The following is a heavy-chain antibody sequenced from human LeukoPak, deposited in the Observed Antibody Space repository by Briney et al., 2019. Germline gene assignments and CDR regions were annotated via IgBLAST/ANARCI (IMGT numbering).Heavy chain of an antibody. CDR3: ARFAAGGSYYYMDV. V-gene: IGHV3-48*01. CDR1: GSTFSTYT. D-gene: IGHD6-25*01. J-gene: IGHJ6*03. Sequence: PGGSLRLSCAASGSTFSTYTMNWVRQPPGKGLEWVSNIGTSSSTIYYADSVKGRFTISRDNAKNSLYLQMNSLRADDTAVYYCARFAAGGSYYYMDVWGKGTTVTVSS. CDR2: IGTSSSTI.